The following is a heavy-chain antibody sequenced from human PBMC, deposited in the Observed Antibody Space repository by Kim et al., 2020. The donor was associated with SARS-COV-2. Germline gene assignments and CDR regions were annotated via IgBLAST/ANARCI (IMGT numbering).Heavy chain of an antibody. D-gene: IGHD5-12*01. J-gene: IGHJ4*02. Sequence: SETLSLTCTVSGGSISSSSYYWGWIRQPPGKGLEWIGSIYYSGSTYYNPSLKSRVTISVDTSKNQFSLKLSSVTAADTAVYYCARVEDIVAMDYWGQGTL. CDR1: GGSISSSSYY. CDR3: ARVEDIVAMDY. CDR2: IYYSGST. V-gene: IGHV4-39*07.